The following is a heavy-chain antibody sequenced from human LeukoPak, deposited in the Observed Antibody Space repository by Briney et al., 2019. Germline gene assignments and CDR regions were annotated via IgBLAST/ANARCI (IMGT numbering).Heavy chain of an antibody. Sequence: PSETLSLTCTVSGGSISSYYWSWIRQPPGKGLEWIGYIYYSGSTNYNPSLKSRVTISVDTSKNRFSPKLSSVTAADTAVYYCARVEEGYGSGRRENYYYYYMDVWGKGTTVTISS. CDR1: GGSISSYY. V-gene: IGHV4-59*01. D-gene: IGHD3-10*01. CDR3: ARVEEGYGSGRRENYYYYYMDV. J-gene: IGHJ6*03. CDR2: IYYSGST.